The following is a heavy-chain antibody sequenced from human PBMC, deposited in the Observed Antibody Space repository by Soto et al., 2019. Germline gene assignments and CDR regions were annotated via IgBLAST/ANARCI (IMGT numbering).Heavy chain of an antibody. J-gene: IGHJ3*02. D-gene: IGHD1-7*01. CDR3: AKDPNGNYVGGFDM. V-gene: IGHV3-23*01. Sequence: GGSLRLSCAASGFTFRSHAMSWIRQAPGKGLEWVSIISGSGSGTKYADSVKGRFTISRDNSKNTLYLQVNSLRAEDTAVYYCAKDPNGNYVGGFDMRGPGTMVT. CDR1: GFTFRSHA. CDR2: ISGSGSGT.